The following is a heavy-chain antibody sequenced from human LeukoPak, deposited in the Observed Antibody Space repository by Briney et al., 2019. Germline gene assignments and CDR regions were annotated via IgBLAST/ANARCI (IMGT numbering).Heavy chain of an antibody. D-gene: IGHD5-18*01. CDR2: MKQDGSEK. CDR3: ARGWRYSHGL. Sequence: PGGSLRLSCAASGFTLSSYWMSWVRQAPGKGLEWVANMKQDGSEKYYVDSVKGRFTISRDNAKNSLYLQMNSLRDEDTAIYYCARGWRYSHGLWGQGTLVTVSS. CDR1: GFTLSSYW. V-gene: IGHV3-7*05. J-gene: IGHJ4*02.